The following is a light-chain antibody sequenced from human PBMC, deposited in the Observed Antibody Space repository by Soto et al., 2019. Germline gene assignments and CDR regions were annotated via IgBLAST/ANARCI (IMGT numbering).Light chain of an antibody. V-gene: IGKV3-15*01. J-gene: IGKJ4*01. CDR2: GAT. CDR1: QSISNN. Sequence: ETVMTQSPATLSVSPGERATLSCRAGQSISNNLAWYQQNPGQAPRLLIYGATTRATGIPSRFSGSGSVTEFTLTISSLQAEDVAVYYCQQYNNWPLTVGGGSEVEIK. CDR3: QQYNNWPLT.